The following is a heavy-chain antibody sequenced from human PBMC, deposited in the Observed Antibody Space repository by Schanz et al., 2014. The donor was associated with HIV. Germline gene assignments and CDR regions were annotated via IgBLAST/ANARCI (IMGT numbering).Heavy chain of an antibody. V-gene: IGHV3-30*18. Sequence: QVQLVESGGGVVQPGRSLRLSCAASGFTITSYGMSWVRQAPGKGLEWVAVMSYDGIRKNYADSVKGRFTISRDNSKNTLYLQMNSLRADDTAVYYCAKGWRGYSISSWVDYWGQGSLVTVSS. CDR3: AKGWRGYSISSWVDY. CDR1: GFTITSYG. D-gene: IGHD6-6*01. J-gene: IGHJ4*02. CDR2: MSYDGIRK.